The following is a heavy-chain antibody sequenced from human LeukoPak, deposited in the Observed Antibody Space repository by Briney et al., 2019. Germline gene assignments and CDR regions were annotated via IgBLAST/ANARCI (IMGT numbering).Heavy chain of an antibody. V-gene: IGHV1-2*02. Sequence: ASVKVSCKASGYTFTGYYMHWVRQAPGQGLEWMGWINPNSGGTNYAPRFQGRVSMTSDTSITTAYMQLRRVTSDDTAVYYCARDSSRRPQKYDIATSFSTENWGQGTLVAVSS. D-gene: IGHD3-9*01. CDR3: ARDSSRRPQKYDIATSFSTEN. CDR1: GYTFTGYY. J-gene: IGHJ4*02. CDR2: INPNSGGT.